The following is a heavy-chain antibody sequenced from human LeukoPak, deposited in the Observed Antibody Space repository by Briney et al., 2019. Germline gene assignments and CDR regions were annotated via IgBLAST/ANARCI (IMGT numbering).Heavy chain of an antibody. Sequence: GGSLRLSCVVSGFIVSSNYMSWVRQAPGKGLEWVSVIYSGGTTYYADSVKGRFTISRDNSKNTLYLQMNSLRAEDTAVYYCARVYSGYDYYSSWGQGTLVTVSS. CDR2: IYSGGTT. J-gene: IGHJ5*02. D-gene: IGHD5-12*01. CDR3: ARVYSGYDYYSS. CDR1: GFIVSSNY. V-gene: IGHV3-66*01.